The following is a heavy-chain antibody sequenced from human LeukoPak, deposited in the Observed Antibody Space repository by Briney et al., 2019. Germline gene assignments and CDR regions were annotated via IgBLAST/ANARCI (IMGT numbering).Heavy chain of an antibody. CDR3: AKGRYFDWLTGSFDY. D-gene: IGHD3-9*01. CDR1: GFTFSSYG. CDR2: IWYDGSNK. V-gene: IGHV3-33*06. J-gene: IGHJ4*02. Sequence: PGRSLRLSCAASGFTFSSYGMHWVRQAPGKGLEWVAVIWYDGSNKYYADSVKGRFTISRDNSKNTLYLQMNSLRAEDTAVYYCAKGRYFDWLTGSFDYWGQGTLVTVSS.